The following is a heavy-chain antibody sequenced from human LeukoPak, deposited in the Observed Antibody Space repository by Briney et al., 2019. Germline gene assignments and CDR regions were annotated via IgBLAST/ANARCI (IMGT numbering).Heavy chain of an antibody. V-gene: IGHV3-53*01. CDR1: GFTVSSNY. J-gene: IGHJ3*02. CDR2: IYSGGST. Sequence: GGSLRLSCAASGFTVSSNYMSWVRQAPGKGLEWVSVIYSGGSTYYADSVKGRFTISRDNSKNTLYLQMNSLRAEDTAVYYCARVRITMVRGVLDAFDIWGQGTMVTVSS. D-gene: IGHD3-10*01. CDR3: ARVRITMVRGVLDAFDI.